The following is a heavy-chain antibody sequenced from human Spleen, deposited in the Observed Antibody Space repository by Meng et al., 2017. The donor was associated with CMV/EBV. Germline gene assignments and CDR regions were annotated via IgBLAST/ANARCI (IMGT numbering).Heavy chain of an antibody. J-gene: IGHJ4*02. CDR2: IYYSGST. V-gene: IGHV4-59*01. CDR1: GGSISSYY. D-gene: IGHD2-2*03. Sequence: SLTCTVSGGSISSYYWSWIRQPPGKGLEWIGYIYYSGSTNYNPSLKSRVTISVDTSKNQFSLKLSSVTAADTAVYYCARGTFGYCSSTSCHSDYWGQGTLVTVSS. CDR3: ARGTFGYCSSTSCHSDY.